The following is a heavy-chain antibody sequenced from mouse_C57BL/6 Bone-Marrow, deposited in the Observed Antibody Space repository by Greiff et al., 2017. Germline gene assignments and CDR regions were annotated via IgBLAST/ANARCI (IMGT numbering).Heavy chain of an antibody. CDR1: GFNIKDDY. CDR3: TTLRY. Sequence: VQLQQSGAELVRPGASVKLSCTASGFNIKDDYMHWVKQRPEQGLEWIGWIDPENGDTASASNFPGKATIKADKSSNTAYLSLSSLTSEDTAVYYCTTLRYWGQGTSVTVSS. V-gene: IGHV14-4*01. J-gene: IGHJ4*01. CDR2: IDPENGDT.